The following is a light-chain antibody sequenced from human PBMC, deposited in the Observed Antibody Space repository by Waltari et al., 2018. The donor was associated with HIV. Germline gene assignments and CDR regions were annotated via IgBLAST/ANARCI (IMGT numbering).Light chain of an antibody. J-gene: IGKJ5*01. CDR1: QIVSSNS. CDR3: HEYGSSPPRT. CDR2: AAS. V-gene: IGKV3-20*01. Sequence: EIVLMQSPGTLSLSPGERATLSCRSSQIVSSNSLAWYQQRGGQAPRLLIYAASSRATGIPDRFSGSGSGTDFTLTISRLEPEDFAVYYCHEYGSSPPRTFGQGTRLEIK.